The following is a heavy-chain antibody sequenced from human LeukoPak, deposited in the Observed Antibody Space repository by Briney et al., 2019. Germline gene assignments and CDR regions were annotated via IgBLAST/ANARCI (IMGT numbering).Heavy chain of an antibody. J-gene: IGHJ4*02. Sequence: GGSLRLSCAASGFTFSSYEMNWVRQAPGKGLEWVPYISSSGSTIYYADSVKGRFTISRDNAKNSLYLQMNSLRAEDTAVYYCARPLHSSGFLWGQGTLVTVSS. CDR2: ISSSGSTI. D-gene: IGHD3-22*01. V-gene: IGHV3-48*03. CDR1: GFTFSSYE. CDR3: ARPLHSSGFL.